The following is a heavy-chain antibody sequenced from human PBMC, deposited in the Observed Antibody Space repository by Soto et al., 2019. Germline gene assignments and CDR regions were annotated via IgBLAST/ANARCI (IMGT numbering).Heavy chain of an antibody. CDR3: ARSYYNILTGYYT. J-gene: IGHJ5*02. V-gene: IGHV4-34*01. CDR2: INYRGGT. CDR1: DGFFSGYS. Sequence: PSETLSLTCGVNDGFFSGYSWTWIRQPPGKGLEWIGEINYRGGTTYNPSLKSRATIAIDTSKSQFTLTLSSVTAADTALYYCARSYYNILTGYYTWGQGTQVTVSS. D-gene: IGHD3-9*01.